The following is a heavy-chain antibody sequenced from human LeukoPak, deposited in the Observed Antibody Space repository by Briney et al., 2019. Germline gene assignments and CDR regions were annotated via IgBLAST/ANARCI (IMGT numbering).Heavy chain of an antibody. J-gene: IGHJ4*02. CDR2: ISSSSSTI. D-gene: IGHD4-11*01. CDR3: ARDGHDYSNYESFDY. V-gene: IGHV3-48*01. CDR1: GFTFSSYS. Sequence: GGSLRLSCAASGFTFSSYSMNWVRQAPGKGLEWVSYISSSSSTIYYADSVKGRFTISRDNAKNSLYLQMNSPRAEDTAVYYCARDGHDYSNYESFDYWGQGTLVTVSS.